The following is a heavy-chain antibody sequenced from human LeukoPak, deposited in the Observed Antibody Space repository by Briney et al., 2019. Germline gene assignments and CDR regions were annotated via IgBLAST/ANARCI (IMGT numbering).Heavy chain of an antibody. J-gene: IGHJ4*02. CDR2: IYYSGST. V-gene: IGHV4-31*03. CDR3: AREGSTSFLDY. CDR1: GGSISSGGYY. D-gene: IGHD2-2*01. Sequence: PSETLSLTCTVSGGSISSGGYYWSWIRQHPGKGLEWIGYIYYSGSTYYNPSLKSRVTISVDTSKNQFSLKLSSVTAADTAAYYCAREGSTSFLDYWGQGTLVTVSS.